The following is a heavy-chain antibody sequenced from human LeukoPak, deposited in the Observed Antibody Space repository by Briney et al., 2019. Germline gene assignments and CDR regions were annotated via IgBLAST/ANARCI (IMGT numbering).Heavy chain of an antibody. CDR1: GGTFISYA. V-gene: IGHV1-18*01. J-gene: IGHJ4*02. CDR2: ISPYNGNT. D-gene: IGHD3-9*01. Sequence: VASVKVSFKASGGTFISYAISWVRQAPGQGLERMGWISPYNGNTNYTQKLQVRVTMTTDTSTSTAYMELRSLRSDDTAVYYCAKTVFTNYNILTGYFDYWGQGTLVTVSS. CDR3: AKTVFTNYNILTGYFDY.